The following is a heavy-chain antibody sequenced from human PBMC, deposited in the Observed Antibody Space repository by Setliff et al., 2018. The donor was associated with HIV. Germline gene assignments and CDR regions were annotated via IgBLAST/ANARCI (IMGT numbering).Heavy chain of an antibody. J-gene: IGHJ4*02. CDR1: GFTFDDYG. D-gene: IGHD4-17*01. Sequence: PGESLKISCAASGFTFDDYGMSWVRQAPGKGLEWVSGINWNGGHTGYADSVKGRFTISRDNAKNPLYLQMNSLRAEDTAVYYCARGQTSVTLQFDHWGQGTLVTVSS. V-gene: IGHV3-20*04. CDR2: INWNGGHT. CDR3: ARGQTSVTLQFDH.